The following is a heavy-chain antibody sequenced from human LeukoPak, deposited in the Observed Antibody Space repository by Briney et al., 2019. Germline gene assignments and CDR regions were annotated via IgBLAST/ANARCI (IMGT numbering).Heavy chain of an antibody. CDR3: ARSGSPGLLLQYYYYYYGMDV. D-gene: IGHD2-15*01. V-gene: IGHV4-59*08. Sequence: PSETLSLTCTVSGGSISSYYWSWIRQPPGKGLEWIGYIYYSGSTNYNPSLKSRVTISVDTSKNQFSPKLSSVTAADTAVYYCARSGSPGLLLQYYYYYYGMDVWGQGTTVTVSS. J-gene: IGHJ6*02. CDR2: IYYSGST. CDR1: GGSISSYY.